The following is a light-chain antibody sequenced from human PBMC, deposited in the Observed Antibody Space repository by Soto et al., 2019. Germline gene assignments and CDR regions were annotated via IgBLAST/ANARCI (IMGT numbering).Light chain of an antibody. J-gene: IGKJ4*01. Sequence: DIQLTQSPSLLSASVGDRVTITCRASQAISTYLAWYQQTSGKAPKLLISAASTLQRGVPSRFRGSGSGTLFTLTISSLQPEDFATYYCQQLNAYPLTFGGGTRVEIK. V-gene: IGKV1-9*01. CDR2: AAS. CDR1: QAISTY. CDR3: QQLNAYPLT.